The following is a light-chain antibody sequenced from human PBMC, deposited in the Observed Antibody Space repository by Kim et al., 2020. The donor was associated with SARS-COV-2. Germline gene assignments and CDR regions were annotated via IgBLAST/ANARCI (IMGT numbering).Light chain of an antibody. V-gene: IGLV1-47*01. Sequence: QSVLTQPPSASGSPGQRVSISCSGSHSNIGSSYVYWYHQYQGMAPKLLIYRGNLRRSWVPARFSGAKSGTTASLAIIGLRSEDEADYYCAAWDGSLSALVFGGGTKLTVL. CDR3: AAWDGSLSALV. CDR1: HSNIGSSY. J-gene: IGLJ3*02. CDR2: RGN.